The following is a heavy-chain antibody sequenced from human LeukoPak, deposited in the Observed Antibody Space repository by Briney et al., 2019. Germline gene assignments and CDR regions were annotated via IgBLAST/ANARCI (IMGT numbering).Heavy chain of an antibody. CDR1: GFTFSNYA. D-gene: IGHD2-2*01. V-gene: IGHV3-23*01. Sequence: GGSLRLSCAASGFTFSNYAMSWVRQVPGKGLEWVSAMSGSGGSRYYADSVKGRFTISRDNSKNTLYLQMNSLNAEDTAVYHCAKGEAYCSSTSCYYLDYWGQGTLVTVSS. CDR3: AKGEAYCSSTSCYYLDY. J-gene: IGHJ4*02. CDR2: MSGSGGSR.